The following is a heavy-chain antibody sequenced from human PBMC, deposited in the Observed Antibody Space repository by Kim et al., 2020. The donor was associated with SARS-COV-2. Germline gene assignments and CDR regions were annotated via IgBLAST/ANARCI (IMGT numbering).Heavy chain of an antibody. V-gene: IGHV3-33*01. CDR3: AREGGFYGSGTYYLDY. D-gene: IGHD3-10*01. Sequence: GGSLRLSCAASGFTFSSYGMNWVRQAPGKGLEWVAVIWYDGSTKYYADSVKGRFTISRDNSKNTLYLQMNSLRAEDTAVYYCAREGGFYGSGTYYLDYWGQGTLVTV. CDR2: IWYDGSTK. CDR1: GFTFSSYG. J-gene: IGHJ4*02.